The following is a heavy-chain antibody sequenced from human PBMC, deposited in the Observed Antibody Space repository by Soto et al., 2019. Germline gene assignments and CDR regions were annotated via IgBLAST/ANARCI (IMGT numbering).Heavy chain of an antibody. V-gene: IGHV1-18*01. D-gene: IGHD2-2*01. CDR3: ARDTHTGEDIVVVPAAPPLPVFDP. CDR1: GYTFTSYG. Sequence: ASVKVSCKASGYTFTSYGISWVRQAPGQGLEWMGWISAYNGNTNYAQKLQGRVTMTTDTSTSTAYMELRSLRSDDTAVYYCARDTHTGEDIVVVPAAPPLPVFDPWGQGTLVTVSS. J-gene: IGHJ5*02. CDR2: ISAYNGNT.